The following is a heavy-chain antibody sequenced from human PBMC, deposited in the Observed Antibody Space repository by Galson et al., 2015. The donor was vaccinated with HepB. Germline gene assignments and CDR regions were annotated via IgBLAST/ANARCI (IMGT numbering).Heavy chain of an antibody. CDR1: GFTFSSYG. CDR3: AKDLGLRYSSSFNWFDP. V-gene: IGHV3-30*18. J-gene: IGHJ5*02. CDR2: ISYDGSNK. Sequence: SLRLSCAASGFTFSSYGMHWVRQAPGKGLEWVAVISYDGSNKYYADSVKGRFTISRDNSKNTLYLQMNSLRAEDTAVYYCAKDLGLRYSSSFNWFDPWGQGTLVTVFS. D-gene: IGHD6-13*01.